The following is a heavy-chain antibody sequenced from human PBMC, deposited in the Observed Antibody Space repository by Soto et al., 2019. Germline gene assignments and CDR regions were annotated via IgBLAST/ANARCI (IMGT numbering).Heavy chain of an antibody. CDR1: GASISSYY. CDR3: ARGIYDFWSGYNYGMDV. CDR2: IYYSGST. D-gene: IGHD3-3*01. Sequence: PSETLSLTCSVSGASISSYYWSWIRQPPGKGLEWIGYIYYSGSTNYNPSLKSRVTISVDTSKNQFSLKLSSVTAADTAVYYCARGIYDFWSGYNYGMDVWGQGTTVTVSS. V-gene: IGHV4-59*01. J-gene: IGHJ6*02.